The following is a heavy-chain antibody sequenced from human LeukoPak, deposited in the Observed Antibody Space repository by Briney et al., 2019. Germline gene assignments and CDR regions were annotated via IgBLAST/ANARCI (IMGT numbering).Heavy chain of an antibody. J-gene: IGHJ4*02. CDR2: ISDTGNT. CDR1: GLTLSSYA. D-gene: IGHD2-15*01. V-gene: IGHV3-23*01. CDR3: AKAPVTTCRGAFCYPFDY. Sequence: PGGSLRLSCAASGLTLSSYAMSWVRQAPGKGLEWVSAISDTGNTYHADSVKGRLTISRDSSKNTLFLQMNRLRPEDAAVYYCAKAPVTTCRGAFCYPFDYWGLGTLVTVSS.